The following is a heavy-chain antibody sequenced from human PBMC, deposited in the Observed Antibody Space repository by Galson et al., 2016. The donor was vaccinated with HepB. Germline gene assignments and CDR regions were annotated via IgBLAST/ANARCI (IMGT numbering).Heavy chain of an antibody. D-gene: IGHD6-13*01. CDR2: TYYRSEWYH. CDR3: ASAKAAGTAFYL. Sequence: CAISGDSVSNDHSAWHWIRQSASRGLEWLGRTYYRSEWYHDYAESVKGRIAIIPDTSTNQLSLQLNTVTPEDTDIYYCASAKAAGTAFYLWGQGKMVTVSS. CDR1: GDSVSNDHSA. V-gene: IGHV6-1*01. J-gene: IGHJ3*01.